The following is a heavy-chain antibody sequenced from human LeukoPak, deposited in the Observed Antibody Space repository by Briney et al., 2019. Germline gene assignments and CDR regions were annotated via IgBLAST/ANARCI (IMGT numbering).Heavy chain of an antibody. V-gene: IGHV3-11*04. CDR3: ARAGQLRYMDV. CDR2: IKTTGLTT. CDR1: GFDLSDYY. Sequence: AGGSLRLSCAASGFDLSDYYMSWIRQAPGKGLEWISNIKTTGLTTYYADSVKGRFTISRDNAKNSLFLQMNSLRADDTAIYYCARAGQLRYMDVWGKGTAVTVSS. J-gene: IGHJ6*03.